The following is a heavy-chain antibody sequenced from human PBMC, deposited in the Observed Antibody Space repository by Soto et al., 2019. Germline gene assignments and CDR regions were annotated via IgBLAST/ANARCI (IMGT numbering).Heavy chain of an antibody. V-gene: IGHV4-34*01. Sequence: PEETLSLTCVVSGGSLSDYFWSWIRQPPGMALEWIGEINHLGSINYNPSLKSRVTMSVDTSKNQFSLTLNSVTAADMATYYCARGGISHWAYFYYMDVWDRGTTVTVSS. CDR1: GGSLSDYF. CDR2: INHLGSI. CDR3: ARGGISHWAYFYYMDV. D-gene: IGHD2-21*01. J-gene: IGHJ6*03.